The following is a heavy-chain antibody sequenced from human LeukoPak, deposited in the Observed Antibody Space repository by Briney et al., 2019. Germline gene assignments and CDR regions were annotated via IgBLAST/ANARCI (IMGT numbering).Heavy chain of an antibody. D-gene: IGHD3-10*01. CDR3: ARTDVVRGIITYFYGMDV. J-gene: IGHJ6*04. Sequence: PSETLSLTCAVSGYSITSGYYWGWIRQPPGKGLGWIGSLYHSGITYYNPSLKSRVTISVDTSKNQFSLKLTSVTAADTAVYYCARTDVVRGIITYFYGMDVWGKGTTVTVSS. V-gene: IGHV4-38-2*01. CDR2: LYHSGIT. CDR1: GYSITSGYY.